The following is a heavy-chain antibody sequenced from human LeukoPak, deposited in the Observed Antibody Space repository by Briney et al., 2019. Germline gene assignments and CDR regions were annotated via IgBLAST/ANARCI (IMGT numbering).Heavy chain of an antibody. CDR2: VTTSSNYT. V-gene: IGHV3-21*01. J-gene: IGHJ4*02. CDR3: ARVHSSGQLETFDY. Sequence: PGGSLRLSCATSGFTFSSYSINWVRQAPGRGLEWVSSVTTSSNYTYYADSVKGRFTSSRDNAKNSLYLQMNSLRAEDTAVYYCARVHSSGQLETFDYWGQGTLVTVSS. D-gene: IGHD6-19*01. CDR1: GFTFSSYS.